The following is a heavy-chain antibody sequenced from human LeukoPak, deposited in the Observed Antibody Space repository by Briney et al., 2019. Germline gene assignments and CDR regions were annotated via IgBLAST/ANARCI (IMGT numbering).Heavy chain of an antibody. CDR2: INGRIDTI. Sequence: GGSLRLSCAASGFTFTKYWMTWVRQAPGKGLEWISYINGRIDTIYYADSVKGRFSISRDDSKNSLDLQMNNLSAEDTAFYYCTRALSPMVDSAFHIWGPGTMVSVSS. CDR3: TRALSPMVDSAFHI. D-gene: IGHD3-10*01. V-gene: IGHV3-48*01. CDR1: GFTFTKYW. J-gene: IGHJ3*02.